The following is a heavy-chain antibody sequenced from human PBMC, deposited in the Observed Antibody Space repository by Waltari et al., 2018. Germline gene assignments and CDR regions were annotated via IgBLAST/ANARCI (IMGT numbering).Heavy chain of an antibody. CDR3: AKDYDNDSRGYN. Sequence: EVQLVESGGVVIQPGGSLRLSCAASGFPFENYAMRWVRQAPGKGLEWVSFISWDGGTRFYADSVRGRFTISRDNSKDLLYLQMKGLRGEDTAFYYCAKDYDNDSRGYNWGQGTLVTVSS. CDR1: GFPFENYA. D-gene: IGHD3-22*01. CDR2: ISWDGGTR. V-gene: IGHV3-43D*04. J-gene: IGHJ4*02.